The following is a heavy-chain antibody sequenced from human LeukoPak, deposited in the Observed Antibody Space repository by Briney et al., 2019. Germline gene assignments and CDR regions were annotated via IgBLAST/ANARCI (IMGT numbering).Heavy chain of an antibody. D-gene: IGHD2-21*02. CDR2: TSYDGSNE. CDR1: GFTLSCCG. J-gene: IGHJ4*02. CDR3: ARWDGGDEGRLRY. Sequence: GGSLRLSCAASGFTLSCCGMHWVRQAPGKGLEWVAYTSYDGSNENYIESVKGRFIISRDNSRNTLHLQMNSLRAEDTALYYCARWDGGDEGRLRYWGQGTLVTVSS. V-gene: IGHV3-33*05.